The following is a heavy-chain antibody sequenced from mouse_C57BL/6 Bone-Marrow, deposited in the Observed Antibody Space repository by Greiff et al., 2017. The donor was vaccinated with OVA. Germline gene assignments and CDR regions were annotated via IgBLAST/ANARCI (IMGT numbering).Heavy chain of an antibody. D-gene: IGHD1-1*01. CDR1: GYTFTSYW. Sequence: QVQLQQPGAELVKPGASVKVSCKASGYTFTSYWMHWVKQRPGQGLEWIGRIHPSDSDTNYNQKFKGKATLTVDKSSSTAYMELRSLTSEDSAVYYCASYYYGSRGFAYWGQGTLVTVSA. CDR3: ASYYYGSRGFAY. V-gene: IGHV1-74*01. CDR2: IHPSDSDT. J-gene: IGHJ3*01.